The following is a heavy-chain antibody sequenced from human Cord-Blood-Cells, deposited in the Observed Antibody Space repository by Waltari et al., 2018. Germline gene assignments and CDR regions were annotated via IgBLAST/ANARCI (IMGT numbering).Heavy chain of an antibody. J-gene: IGHJ4*02. Sequence: EVQLVESGGGLVKPGGSLRLSCAASGFTFSSYSMNWVRQAPGKGLEWVSSISSSSSYIYYADSVEGRFTISRDNAKNSLYLQMNSLRAEDTAVYYCARDNLGGLVDYWGPGTLVTVSS. CDR2: ISSSSSYI. V-gene: IGHV3-21*01. D-gene: IGHD6-19*01. CDR1: GFTFSSYS. CDR3: ARDNLGGLVDY.